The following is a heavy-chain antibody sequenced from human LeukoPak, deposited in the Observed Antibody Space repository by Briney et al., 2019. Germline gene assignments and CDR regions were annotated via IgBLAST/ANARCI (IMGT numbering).Heavy chain of an antibody. V-gene: IGHV3-23*01. J-gene: IGHJ6*03. CDR1: GFTFSNYA. CDR3: AKGSIVGATSYYYMDV. D-gene: IGHD1-26*01. Sequence: GGTLRLSCAASGFTFSNYAMSWVRQAPGKGLEWVSGISGSGDRTYYADSVKGRFSISRDKSKNTLYVQMNSLRAEDTAVYYCAKGSIVGATSYYYMDVWGKGTTVTISS. CDR2: ISGSGDRT.